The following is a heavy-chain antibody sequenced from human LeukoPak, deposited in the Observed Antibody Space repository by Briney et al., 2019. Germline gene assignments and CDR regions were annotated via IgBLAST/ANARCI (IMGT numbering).Heavy chain of an antibody. CDR2: IIPIFGTA. CDR1: GGTFSSYA. Sequence: SVKVCCKASGGTFSSYAISWVRQAPGQGLEWMGGIIPIFGTANYAQKFQGRVTITTDESTSTAYMELSSLRSEDTAVYYCAREDYYDSSGYSLFDYWGQGTLVTVSS. V-gene: IGHV1-69*05. CDR3: AREDYYDSSGYSLFDY. J-gene: IGHJ4*02. D-gene: IGHD3-22*01.